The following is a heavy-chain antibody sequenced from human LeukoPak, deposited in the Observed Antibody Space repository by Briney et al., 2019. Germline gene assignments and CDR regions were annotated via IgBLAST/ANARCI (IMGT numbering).Heavy chain of an antibody. Sequence: GGSLRLSCAASGFSVTSSHMSWVRQAPGKGLEWVSIIYSGGDTDYAGSMQGRFAISRDNSKNTLYLQMNSLRPEDTAVYYCARESAPHHGLDYLVQGTLVTVS. CDR3: ARESAPHHGLDY. CDR2: IYSGGDT. D-gene: IGHD5-24*01. CDR1: GFSVTSSH. J-gene: IGHJ4*02. V-gene: IGHV3-66*01.